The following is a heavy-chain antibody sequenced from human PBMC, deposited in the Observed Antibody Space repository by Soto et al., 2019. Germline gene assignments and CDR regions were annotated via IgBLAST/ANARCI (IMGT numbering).Heavy chain of an antibody. D-gene: IGHD2-21*01. J-gene: IGHJ6*02. CDR3: ARRIPFGYGMDV. CDR2: ITSNGGNT. V-gene: IGHV3-64*01. CDR1: GFTFSSYA. Sequence: EVQLVESGGGLVQPGGSLRLSCAASGFTFSSYAMHWVRQAPGKGLEYVSDITSNGGNTDYASSVKGRFTISRDNSENTLYLQMGSLRAEDMAVYYCARRIPFGYGMDVWGQGTTVTVSS.